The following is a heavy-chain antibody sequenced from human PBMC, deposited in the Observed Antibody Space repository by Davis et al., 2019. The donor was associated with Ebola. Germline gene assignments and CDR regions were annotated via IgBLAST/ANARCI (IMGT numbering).Heavy chain of an antibody. CDR2: IGGSAGKS. J-gene: IGHJ6*03. CDR3: AREPHWELNYYMDV. CDR1: GFSFINYG. D-gene: IGHD1-7*01. V-gene: IGHV3-23*01. Sequence: GESLKISCAASGFSFINYGMSWVRRAPGKGLEWVSAIGGSAGKSYYAESVRGRFTISRDNSKNRLYLQMNSLRAEDTAVYYCAREPHWELNYYMDVWGEGTTVTVSS.